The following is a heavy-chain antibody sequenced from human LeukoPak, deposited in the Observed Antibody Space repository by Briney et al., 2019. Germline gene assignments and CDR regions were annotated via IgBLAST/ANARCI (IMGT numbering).Heavy chain of an antibody. Sequence: SVKVSCKASGGTFSSYAISWVRQAPGQGLEWMGGIIPIFGTANYAQKFQGRVTITADESTSTAYMELSSLRSEDTAVYYCARDLKSLAAAGFAYNWFDPWGQGTLVTVSS. CDR1: GGTFSSYA. J-gene: IGHJ5*02. D-gene: IGHD6-13*01. CDR2: IIPIFGTA. V-gene: IGHV1-69*13. CDR3: ARDLKSLAAAGFAYNWFDP.